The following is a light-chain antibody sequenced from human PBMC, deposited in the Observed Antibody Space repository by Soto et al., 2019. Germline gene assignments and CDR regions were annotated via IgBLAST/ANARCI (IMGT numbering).Light chain of an antibody. V-gene: IGKV1-39*01. Sequence: DIQMTQTPSSLSASVGDRVTITCRASQSISSYLNWYQQKPGKVPKLLIYAASSLQSGVPSRFSGSGSGTEFTLTITSLQPDDFATYYCQHYNVYSGAFGQVGKVDVK. CDR2: AAS. CDR3: QHYNVYSGA. J-gene: IGKJ1*01. CDR1: QSISSY.